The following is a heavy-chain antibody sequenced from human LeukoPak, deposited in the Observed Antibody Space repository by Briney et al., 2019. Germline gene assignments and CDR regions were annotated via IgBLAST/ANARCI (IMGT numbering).Heavy chain of an antibody. CDR3: ARDGSTIYYYYHYMDG. V-gene: IGHV1-2*02. J-gene: IGHJ6*03. Sequence: AASVKVSCKASDYTFTDYHVHWVRQAPGQGLEWMGWINPNSGDTDYAQNYQGRVTMTRDTSLSTAYLELSSLTSDDTAVYYCARDGSTIYYYYHYMDGWGKGTTVTVSS. CDR2: INPNSGDT. CDR1: DYTFTDYH. D-gene: IGHD5/OR15-5a*01.